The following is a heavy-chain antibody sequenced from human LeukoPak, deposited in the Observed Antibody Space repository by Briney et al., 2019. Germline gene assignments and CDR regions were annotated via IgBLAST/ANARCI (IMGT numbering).Heavy chain of an antibody. CDR1: GFTFSRSG. V-gene: IGHV3-30*02. CDR3: ARIYYDILTGYFGAFDI. Sequence: PGGSLRLSCAASGFTFSRSGMHWVRQAPGKGLEWVTFIRYGSNKYYADSVKGRFTISRDNSKNTLYLQMNSLRAEDTAVYYCARIYYDILTGYFGAFDIWGQGTMVTVSS. CDR2: IRYGSNK. D-gene: IGHD3-9*01. J-gene: IGHJ3*02.